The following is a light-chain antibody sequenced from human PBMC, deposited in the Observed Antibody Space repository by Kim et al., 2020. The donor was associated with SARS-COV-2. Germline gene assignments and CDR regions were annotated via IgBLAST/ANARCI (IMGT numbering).Light chain of an antibody. V-gene: IGKV3-11*01. CDR3: QQRSNWPPYT. CDR2: DAS. CDR1: QSVSSY. J-gene: IGKJ2*01. Sequence: LSPVERDTLPCRASQSVSSYLAWYQKKPGQAPRLLLYDASNRDTGIQPRFSGSGSGTDFPLTISSLETEEFAVYYCQQRSNWPPYTFGQGTKRE.